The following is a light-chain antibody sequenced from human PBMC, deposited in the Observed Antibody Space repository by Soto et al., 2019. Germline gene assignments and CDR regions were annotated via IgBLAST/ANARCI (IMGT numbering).Light chain of an antibody. CDR3: QQYGSSPIT. J-gene: IGKJ5*01. CDR1: QSVSSSY. CDR2: GAS. V-gene: IGKV3-20*01. Sequence: IELTQSPGTLSLSPGEIATLSCRASQSVSSSYLAWYQQKPGQAPRLIIYGASSRATGIPDRFSGSGSGTDFTLAISRLEPEDVAVYYCQQYGSSPITLGQGTRLEI.